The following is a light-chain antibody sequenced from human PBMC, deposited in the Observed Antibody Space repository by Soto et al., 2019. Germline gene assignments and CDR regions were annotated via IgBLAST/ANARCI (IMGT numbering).Light chain of an antibody. CDR2: WAS. J-gene: IGKJ1*01. CDR1: QSVLYSSNNKNY. V-gene: IGKV4-1*01. Sequence: DIVMTQSPDSLAVSLGESATINCKSSQSVLYSSNNKNYLAWYQQRPGQPPNLLIYWASTRVSGVPDRFSGSESGTDFPLTISSLQEEDVAIYYCQQYFSFPWTFGQGTKVEIK. CDR3: QQYFSFPWT.